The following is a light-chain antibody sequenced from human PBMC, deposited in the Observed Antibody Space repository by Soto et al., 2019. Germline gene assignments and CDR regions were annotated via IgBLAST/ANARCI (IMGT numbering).Light chain of an antibody. J-gene: IGLJ1*01. CDR2: EVT. V-gene: IGLV2-23*02. Sequence: QSVLTQPASVSGSPGQSITITCTGTSTDVGSYNRVSWYQHHPGKAPKLVISEVTKRPSGVSNRFSGSKSGNTASLTISGLQAEDEAAYYCCSYAGSPSFVFGTGTKLTVL. CDR3: CSYAGSPSFV. CDR1: STDVGSYNR.